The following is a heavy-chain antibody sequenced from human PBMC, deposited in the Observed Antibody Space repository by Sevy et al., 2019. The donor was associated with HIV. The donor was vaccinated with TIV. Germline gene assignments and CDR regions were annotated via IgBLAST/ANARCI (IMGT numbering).Heavy chain of an antibody. Sequence: GGSLRLSCAASEFTFSSYAMSWVRQAPGKGLEWVSGIGGSGSSTYYADFVKGRFTISRDNCKNTLYLQMNSLTAEDTAVYYCAKSSIDWWFDDVFDVWGQGTMVTVSS. V-gene: IGHV3-23*01. CDR3: AKSSIDWWFDDVFDV. CDR1: EFTFSSYA. D-gene: IGHD2-8*02. CDR2: IGGSGSST. J-gene: IGHJ3*01.